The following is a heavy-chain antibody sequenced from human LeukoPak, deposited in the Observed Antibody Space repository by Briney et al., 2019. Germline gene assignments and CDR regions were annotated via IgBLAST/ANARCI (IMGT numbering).Heavy chain of an antibody. CDR2: IRYDGGNI. CDR3: ARDFSAYRFGEFDY. D-gene: IGHD3-10*01. J-gene: IGHJ4*02. CDR1: GFTLRNYG. V-gene: IGHV3-30*02. Sequence: GGSLRLSCAASGFTLRNYGMHWVRQAPGKGLEWMAFIRYDGGNIHYADSVKGRFTISRDNSKNTLDLQMNSLRPEDTAVYYCARDFSAYRFGEFDYWGQGTLVTVSS.